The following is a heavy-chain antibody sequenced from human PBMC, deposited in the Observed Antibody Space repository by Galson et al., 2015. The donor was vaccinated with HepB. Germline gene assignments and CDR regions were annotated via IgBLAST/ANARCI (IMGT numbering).Heavy chain of an antibody. CDR3: AREERRLVTPIDY. Sequence: SLRLSCAASGFTFSRYDMHWVRQAPGKGLEWVAVISYDGSNKYYADSVKGRFTISRDNSKNTLYLQMNSLRAEDMAVYYCAREERRLVTPIDYWGQGTLVTVSS. D-gene: IGHD4-11*01. CDR2: ISYDGSNK. V-gene: IGHV3-30-3*01. J-gene: IGHJ4*02. CDR1: GFTFSRYD.